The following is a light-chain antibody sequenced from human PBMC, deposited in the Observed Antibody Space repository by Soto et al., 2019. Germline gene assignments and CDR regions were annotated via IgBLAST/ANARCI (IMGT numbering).Light chain of an antibody. Sequence: QSVLTQPASVSGSPGQSITISCTGTSSDIGGYDYVSWYQQHPGKAPKLILYELSHRPSGVSDRFSGSKSGDTASLTISGLQAEDEADYYCSSFTSTTTGGIFGGGTKLTVL. CDR2: ELS. CDR1: SSDIGGYDY. V-gene: IGLV2-14*03. J-gene: IGLJ2*01. CDR3: SSFTSTTTGGI.